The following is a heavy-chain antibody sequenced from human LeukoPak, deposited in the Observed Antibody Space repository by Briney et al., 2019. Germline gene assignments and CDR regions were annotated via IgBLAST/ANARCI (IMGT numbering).Heavy chain of an antibody. V-gene: IGHV4-39*07. CDR1: GSSTTRSSYY. CDR2: IYYTGST. CDR3: ARGGDDYVWGSYRF. D-gene: IGHD3-16*02. Sequence: SETLSLTCSVSGSSTTRSSYYWGWIRQPPGKGLEWIGSIYYTGSTNYNPSLKSRVTISEDTSKNQFSLKLSSVTAADTAVYYCARGGDDYVWGSYRFWGQGTLVTVSS. J-gene: IGHJ4*02.